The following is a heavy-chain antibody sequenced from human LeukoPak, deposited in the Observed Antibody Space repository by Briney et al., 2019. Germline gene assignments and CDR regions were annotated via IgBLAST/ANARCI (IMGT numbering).Heavy chain of an antibody. Sequence: GGSLRLSCAASGFTVSNYFMNWVRQAPGKGLEWVSVIYSDGDTRYADSVKGRFIISRDNSNNTLYLQINSLTAEDTAVYCCARVMGESSLYEPFAYWGQGTLVTVSS. CDR2: IYSDGDT. CDR1: GFTVSNYF. V-gene: IGHV3-53*01. J-gene: IGHJ4*02. D-gene: IGHD3-16*02. CDR3: ARVMGESSLYEPFAY.